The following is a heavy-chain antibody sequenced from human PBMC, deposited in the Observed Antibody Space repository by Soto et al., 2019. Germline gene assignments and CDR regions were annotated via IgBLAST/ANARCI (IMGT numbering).Heavy chain of an antibody. V-gene: IGHV3-15*01. CDR1: GFTFTNVW. J-gene: IGHJ3*02. CDR2: IKRKIDDGTT. D-gene: IGHD2-2*01. CDR3: TTDHYGSSTTCPGAFDM. Sequence: EVQLVESGGGLVEPGGSLRLSCAASGFTFTNVWMTWVRQAPGKGLEWVGRIKRKIDDGTTDYAAPVKGRFTISRDDSKSTLYLQMNRLKTEDTAVYYCTTDHYGSSTTCPGAFDMWGQGTMVTVSS.